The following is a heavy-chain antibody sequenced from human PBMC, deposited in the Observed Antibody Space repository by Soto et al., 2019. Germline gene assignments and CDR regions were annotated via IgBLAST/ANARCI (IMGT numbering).Heavy chain of an antibody. CDR3: AKVLVILTAANGDFDY. V-gene: IGHV3-23*01. CDR2: ISTGGDIT. J-gene: IGHJ4*02. Sequence: EVQLLDSGGGLVHPGESLRLSCAASGFTFSNYAMSWVRQAPGKGLQWVSGISTGGDITYYADSVKGRFSISRDNSKNTLYLQMNSLRAEDTAIYYCAKVLVILTAANGDFDYWGQGTLVTVSS. CDR1: GFTFSNYA. D-gene: IGHD3-9*01.